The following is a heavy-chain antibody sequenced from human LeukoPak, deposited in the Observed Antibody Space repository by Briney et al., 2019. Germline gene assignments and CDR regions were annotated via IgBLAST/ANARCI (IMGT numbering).Heavy chain of an antibody. CDR2: IYSGGST. CDR1: GFTVSSNY. V-gene: IGHV3-66*01. D-gene: IGHD5-24*01. Sequence: TGGSLRLSCAASGFTVSSNYMSWVRQAPGKGLEWVSVIYSGGSTYYADSVKGRFTISRDNSKNTLYLQMNSLRAEDTAVYYCARGGMATILAFDIWGQGTMVTVSS. CDR3: ARGGMATILAFDI. J-gene: IGHJ3*02.